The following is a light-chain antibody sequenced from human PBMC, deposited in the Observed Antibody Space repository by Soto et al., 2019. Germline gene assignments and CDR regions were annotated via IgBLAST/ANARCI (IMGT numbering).Light chain of an antibody. J-gene: IGKJ1*01. CDR1: QTVNTY. Sequence: DIQMTQSPPSLSASIGDRVTITCRASQTVNTYLHWYQQKPGKAPKLLIYAASNLQSGVPSRFSGSGSGTEFTLTISSLQPDDFATYYCQHYNSYSEAFGQGTKVDIK. CDR2: AAS. CDR3: QHYNSYSEA. V-gene: IGKV1-5*01.